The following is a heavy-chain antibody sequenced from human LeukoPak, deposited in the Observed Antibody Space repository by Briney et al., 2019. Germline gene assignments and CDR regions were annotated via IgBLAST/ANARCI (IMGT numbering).Heavy chain of an antibody. D-gene: IGHD4-17*01. Sequence: PGGSLRLSCAASGFTFSSYWMSWVRQAPGKGLEWVSYISSSGSTIYYADSVKGRFTISRDNAKNSLYLQMNSLRAEDTAVYYCARFSAGYYGDYLDYWGEGTLVTVSS. J-gene: IGHJ4*02. CDR3: ARFSAGYYGDYLDY. CDR1: GFTFSSYW. V-gene: IGHV3-48*04. CDR2: ISSSGSTI.